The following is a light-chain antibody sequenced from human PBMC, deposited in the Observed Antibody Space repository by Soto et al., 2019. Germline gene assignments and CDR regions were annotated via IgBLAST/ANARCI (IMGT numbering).Light chain of an antibody. CDR2: QVN. CDR3: TSYADNDTFV. Sequence: QSALTQPPSAPGSPGQTVTISCTGTSSDIGAYNYVSWYLQHPGKAPQLIIYQVNKRPSGVPDRFSGSKSGNTASLTVSGLQPEDEADFYCTSYADNDTFVFGAATKVTVL. J-gene: IGLJ1*01. V-gene: IGLV2-8*01. CDR1: SSDIGAYNY.